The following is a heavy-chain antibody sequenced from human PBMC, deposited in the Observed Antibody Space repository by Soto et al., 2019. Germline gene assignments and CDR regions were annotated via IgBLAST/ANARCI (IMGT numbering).Heavy chain of an antibody. Sequence: ASVKVSCKASGYTFTSYDINWVRQATGQGLEWMGWMNPNSGNTGYAQKFQGRVTMTRNTSISTAYMELSSLRSEDTAVYYCARSDLRFPPMDVWGKGTTVTVSS. CDR3: ARSDLRFPPMDV. V-gene: IGHV1-8*01. CDR2: MNPNSGNT. D-gene: IGHD3-3*01. J-gene: IGHJ6*03. CDR1: GYTFTSYD.